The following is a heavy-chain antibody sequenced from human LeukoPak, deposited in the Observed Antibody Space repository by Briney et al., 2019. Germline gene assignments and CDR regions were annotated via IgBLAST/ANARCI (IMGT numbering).Heavy chain of an antibody. V-gene: IGHV4-59*01. CDR2: IYYSGST. D-gene: IGHD4-17*01. J-gene: IGHJ4*02. Sequence: TSETLSLTCTVSGGSISSYYWSWIRQLPGKGLEWIGYIYYSGSTNYNPSLKSRVTISVDTSKNQFPLKLSSVTAADTAVYYCARESDYAFDYWGQGTLVTVSS. CDR1: GGSISSYY. CDR3: ARESDYAFDY.